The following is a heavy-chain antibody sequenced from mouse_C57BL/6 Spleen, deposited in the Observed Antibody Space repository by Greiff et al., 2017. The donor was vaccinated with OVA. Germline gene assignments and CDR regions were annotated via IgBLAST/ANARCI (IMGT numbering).Heavy chain of an antibody. CDR1: GYAFSSSW. D-gene: IGHD1-1*01. J-gene: IGHJ4*01. CDR2: IYPGDGDT. V-gene: IGHV1-82*01. CDR3: ARTTPSYYYGSSYAMDY. Sequence: VKLQESGPELVKPGASVKISCKASGYAFSSSWMNWVKQRPGKGLEWIGRIYPGDGDTNYNGKFKGKATLTADKSSSTAYMQLSSLTSEDSAVYFCARTTPSYYYGSSYAMDYWGQGTSVTVSS.